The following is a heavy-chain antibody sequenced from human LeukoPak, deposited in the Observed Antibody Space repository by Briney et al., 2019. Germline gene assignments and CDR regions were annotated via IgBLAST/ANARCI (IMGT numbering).Heavy chain of an antibody. CDR2: ISWNSGSI. Sequence: GGSLRLSCAASGFTFDDYAMHWVRQAPGKGLEWVSGISWNSGSIGYADSVKGRFTISRDNAKNSLYLQMNSLRAEDTALYYCVKDSAAGAGVFDYWGQGTLVTVSS. CDR1: GFTFDDYA. CDR3: VKDSAAGAGVFDY. D-gene: IGHD6-13*01. J-gene: IGHJ4*02. V-gene: IGHV3-9*01.